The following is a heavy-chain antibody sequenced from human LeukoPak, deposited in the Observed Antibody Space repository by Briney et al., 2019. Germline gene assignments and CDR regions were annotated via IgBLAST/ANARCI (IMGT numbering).Heavy chain of an antibody. D-gene: IGHD3-22*01. CDR1: GGSINRDYW. V-gene: IGHV4-4*02. J-gene: IGHJ5*02. CDR3: ARDWDGRDSDRSGYYPRWFDP. CDR2: VYYTGNT. Sequence: PSETLSLTCAVSGGSINRDYWWTWVRQPPGKGLEWIGEVYYTGNTHYNPSLQSRVTISVDKSKNQFSLDLSSVTAADTAVYYRARDWDGRDSDRSGYYPRWFDPWGQGTLVTVSS.